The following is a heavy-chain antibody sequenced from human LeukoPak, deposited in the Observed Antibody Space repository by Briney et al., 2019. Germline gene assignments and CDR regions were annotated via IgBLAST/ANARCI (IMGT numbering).Heavy chain of an antibody. D-gene: IGHD2-2*01. Sequence: PSETLSLTCTVSGGSISSSSYYWRWIRQPPGKGLEWIGSIYYSGSTYYNPSLKSRVTISVDTSKNQFSLKLSSVTAADTAVYYCARYRYCSSTSCYAPYYYYYMDVWGKGTTVTVSS. V-gene: IGHV4-39*01. CDR1: GGSISSSSYY. CDR2: IYYSGST. CDR3: ARYRYCSSTSCYAPYYYYYMDV. J-gene: IGHJ6*03.